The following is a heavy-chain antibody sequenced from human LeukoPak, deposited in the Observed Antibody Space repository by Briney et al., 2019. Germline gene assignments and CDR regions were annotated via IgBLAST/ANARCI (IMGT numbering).Heavy chain of an antibody. CDR3: ARDPPRDFGVATYGMDV. J-gene: IGHJ6*02. CDR1: GYTFTGYY. D-gene: IGHD3-3*01. CDR2: INPNSGGT. V-gene: IGHV1-2*02. Sequence: ASVKASCKASGYTFTGYYMHWVRQAPGQGLEWMGWINPNSGGTNYAQKFQGRVTMTRDTSISTAYMELSRLRSDDTAVYYCARDPPRDFGVATYGMDVWGQGTTVTVSS.